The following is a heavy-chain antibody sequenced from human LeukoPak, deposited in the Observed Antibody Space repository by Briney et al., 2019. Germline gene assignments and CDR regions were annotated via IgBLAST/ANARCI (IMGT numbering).Heavy chain of an antibody. D-gene: IGHD5-18*01. Sequence: SETLSLTCAVYGGSFSGYYWSWIRQPPGKGLEWIGEINHSGSTNYNPSLKSRVTISVDKSKNYFSLELTSLTAADTAVYYCTRNTAYCLEDWGQGTLVTVSS. CDR2: INHSGST. J-gene: IGHJ4*02. V-gene: IGHV4-34*01. CDR3: TRNTAYCLED. CDR1: GGSFSGYY.